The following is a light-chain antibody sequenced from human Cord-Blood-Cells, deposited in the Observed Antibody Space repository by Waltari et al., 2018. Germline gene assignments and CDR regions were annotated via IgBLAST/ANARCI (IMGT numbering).Light chain of an antibody. CDR3: SSYTSSSNVV. Sequence: QSALTQPASVSGSPGQSITISCTGTSSDVGGYNYVSWYQQHPGKAPKLMIYDVSNRPSGVSNRCSSSKSGNTASLTISGLQAEDEADYYCSSYTSSSNVVFGGGTKLTVL. V-gene: IGLV2-14*01. CDR1: SSDVGGYNY. J-gene: IGLJ2*01. CDR2: DVS.